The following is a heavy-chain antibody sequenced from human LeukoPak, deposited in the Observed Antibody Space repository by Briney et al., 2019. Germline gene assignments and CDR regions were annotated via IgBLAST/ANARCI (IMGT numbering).Heavy chain of an antibody. V-gene: IGHV3-23*01. CDR2: ISGSGGST. D-gene: IGHD6-19*01. J-gene: IGHJ4*02. CDR3: AKEQWLVRFFDY. CDR1: GFTFSSYA. Sequence: GGSLRLSCAASGFTFSSYAMNWVRQAPGKGLEWVSAISGSGGSTYYADSVKGRFTISRDNSKNTLYLQMHSLRAEDTAVYYCAKEQWLVRFFDYWGQGTLVTVSS.